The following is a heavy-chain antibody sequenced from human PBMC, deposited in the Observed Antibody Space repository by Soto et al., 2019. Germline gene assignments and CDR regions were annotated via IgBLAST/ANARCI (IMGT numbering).Heavy chain of an antibody. Sequence: PGGSLRLSCAASGFTFSSYAMHWVRQAPGKGLEWVAVISYDGSNKYYVDSVKGRFTISRDNSKNTLYLQMNSLRAEDTAVYYCARPLWRNDYNWGYFDLWGRGTLVTVSS. CDR3: ARPLWRNDYNWGYFDL. CDR2: ISYDGSNK. V-gene: IGHV3-30-3*01. CDR1: GFTFSSYA. J-gene: IGHJ2*01. D-gene: IGHD4-4*01.